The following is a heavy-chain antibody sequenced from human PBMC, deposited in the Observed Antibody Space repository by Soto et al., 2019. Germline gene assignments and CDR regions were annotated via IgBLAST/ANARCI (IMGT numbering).Heavy chain of an antibody. Sequence: QVQLQQWGAGLLKPSQTLSLTCAVYGGSFSTYSWSWIRQSPGKGLEWIGEIIPGGDVNYSPALKSRVSISIDTSKIHFSLNLTSVTAADTAVYFCARGARAAFVSWGQGTLVTVSS. CDR3: ARGARAAFVS. CDR1: GGSFSTYS. CDR2: IIPGGDV. J-gene: IGHJ5*02. V-gene: IGHV4-34*02. D-gene: IGHD6-25*01.